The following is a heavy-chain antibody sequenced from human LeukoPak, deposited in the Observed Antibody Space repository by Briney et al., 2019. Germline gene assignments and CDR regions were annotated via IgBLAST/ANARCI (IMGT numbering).Heavy chain of an antibody. CDR2: IKKDGSEK. D-gene: IGHD2-8*02. J-gene: IGHJ6*04. V-gene: IGHV3-7*01. CDR1: GFTFSNNW. CDR3: VKDAGTA. Sequence: GGSLRLSCAASGFTFSNNWMSWVRQAPGKGLECVANIKKDGSEKYYINSVKGRFTISRDNAKNSVYLQMNSLRAEDTALYYCVKDAGTAWGKGTTVTVSS.